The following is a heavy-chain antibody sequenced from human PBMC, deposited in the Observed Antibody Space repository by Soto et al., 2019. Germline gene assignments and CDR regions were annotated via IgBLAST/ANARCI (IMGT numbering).Heavy chain of an antibody. J-gene: IGHJ6*03. D-gene: IGHD3-10*01. CDR2: ISSNGGST. Sequence: SLRLSCSASGFTFSSYAMHWVRQAPGKGLEYVSAISSNGGSTYYANSVKGRFTISRDNSKNTLYLQMGSLRAEDMAVYYCAREDDRGLRNYMDVCGKGPTVAVSS. CDR1: GFTFSSYA. CDR3: AREDDRGLRNYMDV. V-gene: IGHV3-64*01.